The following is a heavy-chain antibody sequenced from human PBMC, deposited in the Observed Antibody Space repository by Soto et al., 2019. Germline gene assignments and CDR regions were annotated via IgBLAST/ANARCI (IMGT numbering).Heavy chain of an antibody. D-gene: IGHD2-2*03. Sequence: PSETLSLTCTVSGGSISSYYWSWIRQPPGKGLEWIGYIYYSGSTNYNPSLKSRVTISVDTSKNQFSLKLSSVTAADTAVYYCAKHGGLMDIVVVPAGINWFDPWGQGTLVTVSS. V-gene: IGHV4-59*08. J-gene: IGHJ5*02. CDR1: GGSISSYY. CDR2: IYYSGST. CDR3: AKHGGLMDIVVVPAGINWFDP.